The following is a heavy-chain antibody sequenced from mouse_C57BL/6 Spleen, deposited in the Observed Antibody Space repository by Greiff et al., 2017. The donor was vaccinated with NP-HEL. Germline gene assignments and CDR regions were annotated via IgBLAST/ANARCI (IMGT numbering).Heavy chain of an antibody. J-gene: IGHJ3*01. CDR2: IDPSDSET. CDR1: GYTFTSYW. V-gene: IGHV1-52*01. CDR3: ARLEGGYWFAY. D-gene: IGHD1-1*02. Sequence: QVQLQQPGAELVRPGSSVKLSCKASGYTFTSYWMHWVKQRPIQGLEWIGNIDPSDSETHYNQKFKDKATLTVDKSFSTAYMQLSSLTSEDSAVYYCARLEGGYWFAYWGQGTLVTVSA.